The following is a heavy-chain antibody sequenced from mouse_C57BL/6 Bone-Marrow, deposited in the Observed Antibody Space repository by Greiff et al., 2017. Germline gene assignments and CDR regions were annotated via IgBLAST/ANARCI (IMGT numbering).Heavy chain of an antibody. CDR3: AYSKGNGYVGY. CDR1: GYTFTSYG. V-gene: IGHV1-81*01. D-gene: IGHD2-1*01. CDR2: IYPSSGNT. Sequence: VQLQQPGAELARPGASVKLSCKASGYTFTSYGMSWVKQSPGQGLEWIGVIYPSSGNTYYNEKFKGKATLTADKSSSTSYMELSSLTSEDSAVYVSAYSKGNGYVGYWGQGTTLTVSS. J-gene: IGHJ2*01.